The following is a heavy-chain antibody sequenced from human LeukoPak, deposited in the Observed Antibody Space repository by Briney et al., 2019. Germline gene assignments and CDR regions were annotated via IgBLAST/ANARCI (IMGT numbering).Heavy chain of an antibody. CDR1: GGSFRGYY. V-gene: IGHV4-34*01. Sequence: SETLSLTCAVYGGSFRGYYWSWIRQPPGKGLEWIGEINHSGSTNYNPSLKSRVTISVDTSKNQFSLKLSSVTAADTAVYYCARGILGIYYFDYWGQGTLVTVSS. CDR2: INHSGST. J-gene: IGHJ4*02. CDR3: ARGILGIYYFDY. D-gene: IGHD3-16*01.